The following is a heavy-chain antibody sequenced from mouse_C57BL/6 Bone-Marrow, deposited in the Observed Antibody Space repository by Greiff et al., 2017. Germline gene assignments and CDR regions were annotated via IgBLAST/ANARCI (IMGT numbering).Heavy chain of an antibody. CDR1: GYSFTDYN. D-gene: IGHD1-1*01. CDR2: INPNYGTT. Sequence: EVKLQQSGPELVKPGASVKISCKASGYSFTDYNMNWVKQSNGKSLEWIGVINPNYGTTSYNQKFKGKATLTVDPSSSTAYMQLNSLTSEDSAVYYCARNYYAPPCLNYYFDYWGQGTTLTVSS. V-gene: IGHV1-39*01. CDR3: ARNYYAPPCLNYYFDY. J-gene: IGHJ2*01.